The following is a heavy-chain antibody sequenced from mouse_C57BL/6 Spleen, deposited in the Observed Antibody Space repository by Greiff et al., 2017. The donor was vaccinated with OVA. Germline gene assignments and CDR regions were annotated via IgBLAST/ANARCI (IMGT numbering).Heavy chain of an antibody. CDR3: TREGYYGSSFLFAY. CDR2: IDPETGGT. J-gene: IGHJ3*01. V-gene: IGHV1-15*01. D-gene: IGHD1-1*01. CDR1: GYTFTDYE. Sequence: VQRVESGAELVRPGASVTLSCKASGYTFTDYEMHWVKQTPVHGLEWIGAIDPETGGTAYNQKFKGKAILTADKSSSTAYMELRSLTSEDSAVYYCTREGYYGSSFLFAYWGQGTLVTVSA.